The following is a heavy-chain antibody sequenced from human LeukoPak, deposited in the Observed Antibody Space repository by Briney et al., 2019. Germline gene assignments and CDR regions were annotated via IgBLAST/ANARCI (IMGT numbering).Heavy chain of an antibody. CDR1: GYTFTSYG. CDR2: ISAYNGNT. D-gene: IGHD2-15*01. V-gene: IGHV1-18*01. Sequence: ASVKVSCKASGYTFTSYGISWVRQAPGQGLEWMGWISAYNGNTNYAQKLQGRVTMTTDTSTSTAYMELRSLRSDDTAAYYCAREFSCSGGSCYPDYWGQGTLVTVSS. CDR3: AREFSCSGGSCYPDY. J-gene: IGHJ4*02.